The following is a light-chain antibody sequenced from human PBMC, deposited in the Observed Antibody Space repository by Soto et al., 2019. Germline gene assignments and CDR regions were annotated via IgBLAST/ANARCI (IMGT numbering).Light chain of an antibody. J-gene: IGLJ3*02. CDR2: GNS. V-gene: IGLV1-40*01. CDR3: QSYDSSLGGWV. CDR1: SSNIVAGYD. Sequence: QSVLTQPPSVSGAPGQRVTISCTGSSSNIVAGYDVHWYQQLPGTAPKLLIYGNSNRPSGVPDRFSGSKSGTSASLAITGLHAEDEADYYCQSYDSSLGGWVFGGGTKLTVL.